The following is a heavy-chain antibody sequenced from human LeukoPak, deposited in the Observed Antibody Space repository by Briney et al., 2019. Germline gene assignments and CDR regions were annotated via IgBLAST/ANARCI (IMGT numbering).Heavy chain of an antibody. CDR3: AREGTQKLLRKENWFDP. Sequence: GGSLRLSCAASGFTFSTYWMSWVRQAPGKGLEWVANIKPDGSEKYYVDSVKGRFTISRDNAKNSLYVQMNSLRAEDTAVYYCAREGTQKLLRKENWFDPWGQGTLVTVSS. V-gene: IGHV3-7*01. D-gene: IGHD2-15*01. CDR2: IKPDGSEK. J-gene: IGHJ5*02. CDR1: GFTFSTYW.